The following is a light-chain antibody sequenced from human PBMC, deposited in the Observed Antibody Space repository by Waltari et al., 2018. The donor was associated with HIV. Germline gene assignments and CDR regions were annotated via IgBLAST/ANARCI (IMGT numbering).Light chain of an antibody. J-gene: IGLJ3*02. CDR2: ENH. CDR1: RSTIGSNY. CDR3: GTWDSSLSVGT. Sequence: QSVLTQPPSVSAAPGQKVTISCSGTRSTIGSNYVSWYQQFPGTAPKLLICENHKRPSGISDRFSCAKSGTSATLGIIGLQTGDEADYYCGTWDSSLSVGTFGGGTKLTVL. V-gene: IGLV1-51*02.